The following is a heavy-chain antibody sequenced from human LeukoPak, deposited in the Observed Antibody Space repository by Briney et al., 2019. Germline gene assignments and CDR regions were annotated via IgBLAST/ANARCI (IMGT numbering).Heavy chain of an antibody. CDR2: IYTRGST. D-gene: IGHD6-19*01. Sequence: PSETLSLTCTVSGGSINNYYWSWIRQPAGKGLEWIGRIYTRGSTNYNPSLKSRVTMSVDTSKNQFSLKLSSVTAADTAVYYCASAPYSSGWYPFDPWGQGTLVTVSS. J-gene: IGHJ5*02. V-gene: IGHV4-4*07. CDR1: GGSINNYY. CDR3: ASAPYSSGWYPFDP.